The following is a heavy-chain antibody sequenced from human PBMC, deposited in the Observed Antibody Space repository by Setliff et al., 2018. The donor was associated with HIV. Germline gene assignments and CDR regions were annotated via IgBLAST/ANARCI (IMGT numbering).Heavy chain of an antibody. J-gene: IGHJ4*02. Sequence: VASVKVSCKASGYTFTSNYDVNWVRLAAGQGLEWLGWINPNSGNTGYAQKFQGRVTVTRDTSINTAYMELSSLRSDDTAIYYCARKPTGSPSDYWGQGTLVTVSS. D-gene: IGHD2-2*01. CDR3: ARKPTGSPSDY. CDR1: GYTFTSNYD. V-gene: IGHV1-8*01. CDR2: INPNSGNT.